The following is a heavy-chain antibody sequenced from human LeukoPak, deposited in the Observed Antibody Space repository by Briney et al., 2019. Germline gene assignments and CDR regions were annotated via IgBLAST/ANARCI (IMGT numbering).Heavy chain of an antibody. D-gene: IGHD6-13*01. CDR2: ISHDGSNK. CDR1: GFTFSSYG. CDR3: ARDSGSSWYYFDY. Sequence: PGGSLRLSCAASGFTFSSYGMHWVRQAPGKGLEWVAVISHDGSNKYYADSVKGRFTISRDNSKNTLYLQMNSLRAEDTAVYYCARDSGSSWYYFDYWGQGTLVTVSS. V-gene: IGHV3-30*03. J-gene: IGHJ4*02.